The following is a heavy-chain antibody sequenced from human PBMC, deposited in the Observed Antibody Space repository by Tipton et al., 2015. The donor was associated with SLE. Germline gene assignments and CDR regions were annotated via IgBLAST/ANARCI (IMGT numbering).Heavy chain of an antibody. V-gene: IGHV3-43*01. D-gene: IGHD3-10*01. CDR3: AKDPGAYWYFDL. CDR1: GFTFDDYT. Sequence: SLRLSCAASGFTFDDYTMHWVRQAPGKGLEWVSLISWDGGSTYYADSVKGRFTISRDNSKNTLYLQMNSLRAEDTAVYYCAKDPGAYWYFDLWGRGTLVTVSS. J-gene: IGHJ2*01. CDR2: ISWDGGST.